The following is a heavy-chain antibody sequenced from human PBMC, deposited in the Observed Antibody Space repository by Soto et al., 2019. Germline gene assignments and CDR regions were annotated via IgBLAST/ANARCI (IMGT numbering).Heavy chain of an antibody. Sequence: QVQLQESGPGLVKPSQTLSLTCTVSGGSISSGNYYWSWVRQHPGKGLEWIGYIYYSGSTFYNPSLKSRVTLSVDTSKNQCSLKLSSVTAADTAVYYCARDRGDGYNPYYYYGMDVWGQGTTVTVSS. CDR2: IYYSGST. CDR1: GGSISSGNYY. V-gene: IGHV4-31*03. J-gene: IGHJ6*02. D-gene: IGHD3-10*01. CDR3: ARDRGDGYNPYYYYGMDV.